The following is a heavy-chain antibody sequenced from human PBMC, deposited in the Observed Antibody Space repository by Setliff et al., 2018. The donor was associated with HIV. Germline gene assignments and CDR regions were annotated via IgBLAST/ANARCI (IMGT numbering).Heavy chain of an antibody. D-gene: IGHD2-2*01. CDR2: IYHSGST. Sequence: SETLSLTCAVSGFSISSGYYWGWIRQPPGKGLEWSGIIYHSGSTYYNPSLKSRVTISVDTSKNQFSLKLSSVTAADTAVYYCARRNVVVPAALENWGQGTLVTVS. V-gene: IGHV4-38-2*01. J-gene: IGHJ4*02. CDR3: ARRNVVVPAALEN. CDR1: GFSISSGYY.